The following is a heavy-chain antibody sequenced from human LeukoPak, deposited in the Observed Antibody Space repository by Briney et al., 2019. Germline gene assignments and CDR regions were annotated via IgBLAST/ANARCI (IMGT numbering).Heavy chain of an antibody. D-gene: IGHD4-17*01. CDR1: GFTFNSH. V-gene: IGHV3-30*04. J-gene: IGHJ4*02. Sequence: GGSLRLSCAASGFTFNSHMHWVRPAPGEGVGGVAVISYDGSNKNYSDSVKGRFTISSDNSKNTLYLQMNSLRAEDTAVYYCARQSSVTRSGLEYWGQGTLVTVSS. CDR2: ISYDGSNK. CDR3: ARQSSVTRSGLEY.